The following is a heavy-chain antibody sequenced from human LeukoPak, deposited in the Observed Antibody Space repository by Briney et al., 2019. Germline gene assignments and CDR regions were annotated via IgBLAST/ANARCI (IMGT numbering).Heavy chain of an antibody. CDR2: ISSSSSYI. CDR3: ARDTSRSGYRRVAMGA. CDR1: GFTFSSYS. V-gene: IGHV3-21*01. D-gene: IGHD5-12*01. J-gene: IGHJ4*02. Sequence: GGSLRLSCAASGFTFSSYSMNWVRQAPGKGLEWVSSISSSSSYIYYADSVKGRFTISRDNAKNSLYLQMNSLRAEDTAVYYCARDTSRSGYRRVAMGAWGQGTLVTVSS.